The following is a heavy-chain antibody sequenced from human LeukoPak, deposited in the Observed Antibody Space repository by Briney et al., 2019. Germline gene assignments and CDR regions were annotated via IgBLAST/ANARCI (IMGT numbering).Heavy chain of an antibody. CDR3: ARNLLDIADPWESSGY. Sequence: GASVTVSCKASGYTFTGYYMHWVRQAPGQGLEWMGWINPNSGGTNYAQKFQGRVTMTRNTSISTAYMELSSLRSEDTAVYYCARNLLDIADPWESSGYWGQGTLVTVSS. CDR2: INPNSGGT. J-gene: IGHJ4*02. V-gene: IGHV1-2*02. CDR1: GYTFTGYY. D-gene: IGHD5-12*01.